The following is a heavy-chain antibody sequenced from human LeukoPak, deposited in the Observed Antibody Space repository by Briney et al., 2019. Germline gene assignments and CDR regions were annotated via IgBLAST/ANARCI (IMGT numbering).Heavy chain of an antibody. D-gene: IGHD6-13*01. V-gene: IGHV1-8*03. Sequence: GPVKASCKASGYTFTSYDINWVRQATGQGLEWMGWMNPNSGNPGYAQKFQGRVTITRNTPISTAYMELSSLRSEDTAVYYCARVIAAAGTGYDYWGQGTLVTVSS. CDR2: MNPNSGNP. CDR3: ARVIAAAGTGYDY. CDR1: GYTFTSYD. J-gene: IGHJ4*02.